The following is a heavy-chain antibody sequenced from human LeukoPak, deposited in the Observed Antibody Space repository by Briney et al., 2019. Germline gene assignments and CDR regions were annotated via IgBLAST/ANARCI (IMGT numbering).Heavy chain of an antibody. CDR1: GGSISSYY. D-gene: IGHD3-3*01. Sequence: PSGTPSLTCTVSGGSISSYYWSWIRQPPGKGLEWIGYIYYSGSTNYNPSLKSRVTISVDTSKNQFSLKLSSVTAADTAVYYCARFRYDFWSGYADHDAFDIWGQGTMVTVSS. CDR2: IYYSGST. V-gene: IGHV4-59*01. J-gene: IGHJ3*02. CDR3: ARFRYDFWSGYADHDAFDI.